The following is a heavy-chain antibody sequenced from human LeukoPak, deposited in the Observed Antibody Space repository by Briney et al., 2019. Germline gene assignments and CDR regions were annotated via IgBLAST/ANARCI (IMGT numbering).Heavy chain of an antibody. CDR1: GFTFSSYA. CDR3: AKDLQQWLVRVWDY. J-gene: IGHJ4*02. Sequence: SGGSLRLSCAASGFTFSSYAMSWVRQAPGKGLEWVSAISGSGGSTYYADSVKGRFTISRDNSKNTLYLQMNSLRAEDTAVYYCAKDLQQWLVRVWDYWGQGTLVTVSS. D-gene: IGHD6-19*01. V-gene: IGHV3-23*01. CDR2: ISGSGGST.